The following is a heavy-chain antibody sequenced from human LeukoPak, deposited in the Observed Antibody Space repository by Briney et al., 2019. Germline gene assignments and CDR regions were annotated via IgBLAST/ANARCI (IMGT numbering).Heavy chain of an antibody. J-gene: IGHJ5*02. CDR2: ISPTGGST. V-gene: IGHV1-46*01. CDR1: GYTFTNNW. D-gene: IGHD5-12*01. CDR3: ARVNSGVATRFDP. Sequence: ASVKVSCKAFGYTFTNNWMHWVRQAPGQGPEWMGLISPTGGSTAYAQKFQGRVTLTRDMSTSTDYLELSSLRSEDTAVYYCARVNSGVATRFDPWGQGTLVTVSS.